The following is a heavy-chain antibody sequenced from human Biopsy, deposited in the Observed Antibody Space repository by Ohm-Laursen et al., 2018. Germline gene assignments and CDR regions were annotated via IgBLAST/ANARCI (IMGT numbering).Heavy chain of an antibody. J-gene: IGHJ4*02. D-gene: IGHD2-2*01. V-gene: IGHV1-69*11. CDR1: TGTFNSYG. CDR2: IIPILRTT. CDR3: AREAIGYQLPCDD. Sequence: SSVKVSCKAPTGTFNSYGIIWVRQAPGQGLAWMGRIIPILRTTAYAQTFLGRVTITADSPTSTADMELTSLTSDDTAVYFCAREAIGYQLPCDDWGQGTLVTVSS.